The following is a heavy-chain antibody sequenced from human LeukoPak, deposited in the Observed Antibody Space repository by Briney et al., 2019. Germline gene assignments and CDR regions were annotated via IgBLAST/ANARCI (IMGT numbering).Heavy chain of an antibody. CDR1: GGSFSGYY. J-gene: IGHJ3*02. CDR2: IYYSGST. Sequence: SETLSLTCAVYGGSFSGYYWSWIRQHPGKGLEWIGYIYYSGSTYYNPSLKSRVTISVDTSKNQFSLKLSSVTAADTAVYYCARGYGTTVTTYAFDIWGQGTMVTVSS. CDR3: ARGYGTTVTTYAFDI. D-gene: IGHD4-17*01. V-gene: IGHV4-31*11.